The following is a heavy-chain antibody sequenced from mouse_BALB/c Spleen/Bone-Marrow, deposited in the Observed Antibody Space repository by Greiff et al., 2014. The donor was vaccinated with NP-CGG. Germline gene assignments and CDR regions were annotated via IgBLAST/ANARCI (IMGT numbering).Heavy chain of an antibody. CDR3: ARLRGYSQAWFAY. J-gene: IGHJ3*01. Sequence: VQLQQSGAELVRPGTPVKISCKASGYAFTNYWLGWVKQRPGHGLEWVGDIYPGSGNTYYNEKFKGKATLTADKSSSTAYMQLSSLTSEDSAVYFCARLRGYSQAWFAYWGQGTLVTVSA. V-gene: IGHV1-63*01. D-gene: IGHD2-3*01. CDR2: IYPGSGNT. CDR1: GYAFTNYW.